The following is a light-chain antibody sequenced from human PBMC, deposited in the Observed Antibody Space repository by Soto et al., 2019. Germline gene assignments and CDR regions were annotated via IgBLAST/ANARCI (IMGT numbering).Light chain of an antibody. CDR1: QSVSSSY. CDR2: GAS. CDR3: QQYGSSPWT. J-gene: IGKJ1*01. V-gene: IGKV3-20*01. Sequence: EIVLTQSPGTLSLSPGERATLSCRASQSVSSSYLAWYQQKPGQAPRLLIYGASSRATGIPDRFSGSGSGKDFTLTLSRLEPEDFAVYYCQQYGSSPWTFGQGTKVEIK.